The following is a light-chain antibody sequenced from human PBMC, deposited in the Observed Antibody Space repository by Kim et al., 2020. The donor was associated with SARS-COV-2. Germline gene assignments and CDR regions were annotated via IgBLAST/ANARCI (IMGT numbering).Light chain of an antibody. CDR1: PTVSSNY. CDR3: HQYAGSPWT. J-gene: IGKJ1*01. CDR2: GAS. Sequence: APGERAPLSCRASPTVSSNYLAWYQQNPGQAPRLLIFGASSGATGIPDRFTGSGSGTDFTLTISRVEPEDFAVYSCHQYAGSPWTFGQGTKVDIK. V-gene: IGKV3-20*01.